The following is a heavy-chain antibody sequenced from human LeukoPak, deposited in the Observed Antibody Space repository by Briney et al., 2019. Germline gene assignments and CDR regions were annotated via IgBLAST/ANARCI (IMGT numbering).Heavy chain of an antibody. CDR1: GYTFTSYD. CDR3: ARSGYSYGSDH. Sequence: GASVKVSCKASGYTFTSYDMHWVRQATGQGLEWMGYMNLYSGNTGYAQKFQGRVTMTRNTSISTAYMELSSLGSEDTAVYYCARSGYSYGSDHWGQGTPVTVSS. CDR2: MNLYSGNT. V-gene: IGHV1-8*01. J-gene: IGHJ4*02. D-gene: IGHD5-18*01.